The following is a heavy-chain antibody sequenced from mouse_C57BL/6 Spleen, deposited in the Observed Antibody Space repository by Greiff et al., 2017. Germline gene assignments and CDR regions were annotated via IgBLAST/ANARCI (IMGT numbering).Heavy chain of an antibody. CDR3: APDSSGQYYYAMDY. CDR1: GYTFTSYW. D-gene: IGHD3-2*02. CDR2: IDPNSGGT. V-gene: IGHV1-72*01. J-gene: IGHJ4*01. Sequence: QVQLQQPGAELVKPGASVKLSCKASGYTFTSYWMHWVKQRPGRGLEWIGRIDPNSGGTKYNEKFKSKATLTVDKPSSTAYMQLSSLTSEDSAVYYCAPDSSGQYYYAMDYWGQGTSVTVSS.